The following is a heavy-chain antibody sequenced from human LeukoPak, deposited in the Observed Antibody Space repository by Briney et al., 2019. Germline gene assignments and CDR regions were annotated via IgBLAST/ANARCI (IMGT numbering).Heavy chain of an antibody. CDR3: ASEQQLVYFDY. V-gene: IGHV3-21*01. J-gene: IGHJ4*02. D-gene: IGHD6-13*01. CDR2: ISSSSSYI. CDR1: GFTFSSYS. Sequence: GGSLRLSCAASGFTFSSYSMNWVRQAPGKGMEWVSSISSSSSYIYYADSVKGRFTISRDNAKNSLYLQMNSLRAEDTAVYYCASEQQLVYFDYWGQGTLVTASS.